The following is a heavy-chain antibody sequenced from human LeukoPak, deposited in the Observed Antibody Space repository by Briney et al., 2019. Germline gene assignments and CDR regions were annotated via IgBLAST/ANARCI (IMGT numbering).Heavy chain of an antibody. V-gene: IGHV3-23*01. J-gene: IGHJ5*02. CDR2: ISAGGGST. CDR1: GLTLSTYA. CDR3: AKSPRSAADNWFDP. Sequence: GGSLRLSCAASGLTLSTYAMNWVRQAPGKGLEWVSGISAGGGSTYYADSVKGRFTLSRDNSKNTLYLQMNSLTVEDTAVYYCAKSPRSAADNWFDPWGQGTLVTVSS. D-gene: IGHD6-13*01.